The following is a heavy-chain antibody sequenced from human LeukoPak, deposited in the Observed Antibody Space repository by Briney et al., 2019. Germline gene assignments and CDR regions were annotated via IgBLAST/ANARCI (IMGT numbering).Heavy chain of an antibody. CDR2: INPNSGGT. CDR1: GYTFTGYY. D-gene: IGHD3-10*01. Sequence: ASVRVSCKASGYTFTGYYMHWVRQAPGQGLEWMGWINPNSGGTNYAQKFQGRATMTRDTSISTAYMELSRLRSDDTAVYYCARDRTMVRYWGQGTLVTVSS. CDR3: ARDRTMVRY. J-gene: IGHJ4*02. V-gene: IGHV1-2*02.